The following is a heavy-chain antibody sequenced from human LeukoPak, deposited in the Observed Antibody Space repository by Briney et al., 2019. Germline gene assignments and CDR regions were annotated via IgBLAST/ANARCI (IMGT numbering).Heavy chain of an antibody. CDR2: IYYSGST. Sequence: SETLSLTCTVSGGSISSYYWSWIRQPPGKGLEWIGYIYYSGSTNNNPSLKSRVTISVDTSKNQFSLKLSSVTAADTAVYYCARSPSMVRGVIYWFDPWGQGTLVTVSS. V-gene: IGHV4-59*01. D-gene: IGHD3-10*01. CDR1: GGSISSYY. CDR3: ARSPSMVRGVIYWFDP. J-gene: IGHJ5*02.